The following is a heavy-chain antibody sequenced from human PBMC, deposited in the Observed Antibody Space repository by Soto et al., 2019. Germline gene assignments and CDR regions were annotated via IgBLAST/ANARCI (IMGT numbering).Heavy chain of an antibody. J-gene: IGHJ4*02. CDR3: ASALGVAATLFEY. CDR1: GGSISSSSYY. CDR2: IYYSGST. V-gene: IGHV4-39*01. D-gene: IGHD2-15*01. Sequence: PSETLSLTCTVSGGSISSSSYYWGWIRQPPGKGLEWIGSIYYSGSTYYNPSLKSRVTISVDTSKNQFSLKLSSVTAADTAVYYCASALGVAATLFEYWGQGTLVTVSS.